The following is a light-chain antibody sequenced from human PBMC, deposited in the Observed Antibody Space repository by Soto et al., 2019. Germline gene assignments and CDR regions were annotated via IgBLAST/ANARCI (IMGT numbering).Light chain of an antibody. Sequence: QSALTQFASVSGSPGQSITISCTGTSIDVGAYNYVSWYQQHPDKAPKLLIYEVGNRPSGVSFRFSGSKSGNTASLTLSGLQAEDEADYYCSSYTARGTRVFGTGTKLTVL. CDR1: SIDVGAYNY. J-gene: IGLJ1*01. CDR3: SSYTARGTRV. CDR2: EVG. V-gene: IGLV2-14*01.